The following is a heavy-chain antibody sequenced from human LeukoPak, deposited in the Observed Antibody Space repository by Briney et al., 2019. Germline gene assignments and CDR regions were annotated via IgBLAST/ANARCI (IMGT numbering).Heavy chain of an antibody. D-gene: IGHD3-16*01. CDR3: ARVVGGGSYYYYYYMDV. Sequence: SVKVSCKASGGTFSSYAISWVRQAPGQGLEWMGGIIPIFGTANYAQKFQGRVTITADKSTSTAYMELSRLRSDDTAVYYCARVVGGGSYYYYYYMDVWGKGTTVTISS. CDR1: GGTFSSYA. CDR2: IIPIFGTA. J-gene: IGHJ6*03. V-gene: IGHV1-69*06.